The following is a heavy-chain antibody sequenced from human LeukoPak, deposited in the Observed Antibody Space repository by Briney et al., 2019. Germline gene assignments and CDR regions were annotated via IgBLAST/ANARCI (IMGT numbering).Heavy chain of an antibody. CDR2: MTPNSGNT. V-gene: IGHV1-8*02. J-gene: IGHJ6*02. Sequence: ASVKVSCKASGYTFTSYGISWVRQAPGQGLEWMGWMTPNSGNTGYAQKFQGRVTMTRNPSISTAYMELSSLRSEDTAVYYCARGPDYGLDVWGQGTTVTVSS. CDR3: ARGPDYGLDV. CDR1: GYTFTSYG.